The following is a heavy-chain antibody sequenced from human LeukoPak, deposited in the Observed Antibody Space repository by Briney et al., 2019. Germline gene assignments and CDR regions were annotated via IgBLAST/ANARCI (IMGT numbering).Heavy chain of an antibody. V-gene: IGHV4-31*03. D-gene: IGHD2-15*01. CDR1: GGSISSGGYY. CDR3: ARSKVVAARSEPFDY. J-gene: IGHJ4*02. CDR2: IYYSGST. Sequence: PSQTLSLTCTVSGGSISSGGYYWSWIRQHPGKGLGWIGYIYYSGSTYYNPSLKSRVTISVDTSKNQFSLKLSSVTAADPAVYYCARSKVVAARSEPFDYWGQGTLVTVSS.